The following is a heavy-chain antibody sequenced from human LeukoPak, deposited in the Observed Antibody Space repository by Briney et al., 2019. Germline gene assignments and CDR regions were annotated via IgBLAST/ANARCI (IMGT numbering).Heavy chain of an antibody. D-gene: IGHD3-22*01. Sequence: ASVKVSCKASGYTFTSYGISWVRQAPGQGLEWMGWISAYNGNTNYAQKLQGRVTMTTDTSTSTAYMELRSLRSDDTAVYYCARVRQTYYYDSSGYYHFDYWGQGTLVTVSS. CDR2: ISAYNGNT. CDR3: ARVRQTYYYDSSGYYHFDY. J-gene: IGHJ4*02. CDR1: GYTFTSYG. V-gene: IGHV1-18*01.